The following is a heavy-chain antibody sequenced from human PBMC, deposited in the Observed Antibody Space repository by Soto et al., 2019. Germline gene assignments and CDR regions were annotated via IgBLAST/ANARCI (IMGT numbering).Heavy chain of an antibody. CDR2: IHESGRT. CDR1: AASISTGGYS. D-gene: IGHD1-26*01. J-gene: IGHJ5*02. V-gene: IGHV4-30-2*01. CDR3: ARGDRYSGSFSDYFDP. Sequence: SETLSLTCIVSAASISTGGYSWSWIRQPPGKGPEWIGYIHESGRTYYKPSLKSRASIAMDKSRNQFSVRLPSVTASDTAVYFCARGDRYSGSFSDYFDPWGQGTLVTVSS.